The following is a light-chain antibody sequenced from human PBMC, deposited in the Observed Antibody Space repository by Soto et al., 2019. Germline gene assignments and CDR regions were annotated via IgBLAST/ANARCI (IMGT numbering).Light chain of an antibody. CDR2: DNS. J-gene: IGLJ1*01. CDR1: SSNIGNNY. V-gene: IGLV1-51*01. CDR3: GTWDSSLNAYV. Sequence: QSVLTQPPSVSAAPGQTVTISCSGSSSNIGNNYVSWYQQLPGTAPKLLIYDNSKRPSGIPDRFSGSKSGTSATLGITGLQTGDEADYYCGTWDSSLNAYVFGTGTKLTVL.